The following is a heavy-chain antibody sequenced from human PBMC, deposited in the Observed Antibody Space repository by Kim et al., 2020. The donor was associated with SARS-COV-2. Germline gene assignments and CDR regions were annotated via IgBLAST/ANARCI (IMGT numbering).Heavy chain of an antibody. J-gene: IGHJ4*02. CDR3: ARGDFGDYRVPYYFDY. CDR1: GYTFTNYY. CDR2: INPNGGST. Sequence: ASVKVSCKTSGYTFTNYYMHWVRQAPGQGLEWIGIINPNGGSTSYAQKFQGRVTMTRDTSTSTVYMELRSLRSEDTGVYFCARGDFGDYRVPYYFDYWGQ. D-gene: IGHD4-17*01. V-gene: IGHV1-46*01.